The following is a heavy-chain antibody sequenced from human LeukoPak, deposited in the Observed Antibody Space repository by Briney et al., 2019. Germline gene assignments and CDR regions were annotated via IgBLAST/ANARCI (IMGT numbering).Heavy chain of an antibody. D-gene: IGHD4-17*01. V-gene: IGHV4-59*01. Sequence: PSETLSLTCTVSGGSISGYYWSWIRQPPGQELEWIGYIYYSGSTNYNPSLKSRVTISVDTSKNQFSLQLSSVTAADTAVYYCTRGTVTTYYFDYWGQGTLVTVSS. CDR1: GGSISGYY. CDR3: TRGTVTTYYFDY. J-gene: IGHJ4*02. CDR2: IYYSGST.